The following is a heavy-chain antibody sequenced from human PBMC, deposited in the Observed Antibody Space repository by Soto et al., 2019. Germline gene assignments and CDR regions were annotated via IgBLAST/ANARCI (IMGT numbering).Heavy chain of an antibody. CDR1: GFTVSSNY. V-gene: IGHV3-66*01. D-gene: IGHD3-16*01. CDR3: ASAPIGGVTLGDAFDI. CDR2: TYSGGNT. Sequence: EVQLVESGGGLVQPGGSLRLSCTASGFTVSSNYMSWVRQAPGKGLEWVSVTYSGGNTYYADSVKGRFTISRDNSKNTLYLQMNSVRVEDTAVYYCASAPIGGVTLGDAFDIWGQGTMVTVSS. J-gene: IGHJ3*02.